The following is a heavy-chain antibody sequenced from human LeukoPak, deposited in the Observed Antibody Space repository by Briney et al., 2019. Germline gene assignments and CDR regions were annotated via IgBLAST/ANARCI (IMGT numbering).Heavy chain of an antibody. CDR2: ISSSTSYI. V-gene: IGHV3-21*01. CDR1: GFTVSSNY. Sequence: GGSLRLSCAASGFTVSSNYMSWVRQAPGKGLEWVSSISSSTSYIYYADSVKGRFTISRDNAKNSLYLQMNSLRAEETAVYYCARGEGSSAWNGIDYWGQGTLVTVSS. D-gene: IGHD1-1*01. CDR3: ARGEGSSAWNGIDY. J-gene: IGHJ4*02.